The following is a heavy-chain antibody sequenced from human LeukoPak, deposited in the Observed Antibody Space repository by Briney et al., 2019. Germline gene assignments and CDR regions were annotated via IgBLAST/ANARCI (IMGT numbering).Heavy chain of an antibody. CDR2: INPNSGGT. Sequence: GASVKVSCKASGYTFTGYYMHWVRQAPGQGLEWMGWINPNSGGTNYAQKFRGRVTFTRNTSITTAYMELSNLRSDDTAVYYCARAGGSGSYLTYYFDYWGQGTLVTVSS. V-gene: IGHV1-2*02. CDR3: ARAGGSGSYLTYYFDY. J-gene: IGHJ4*02. CDR1: GYTFTGYY. D-gene: IGHD3-10*01.